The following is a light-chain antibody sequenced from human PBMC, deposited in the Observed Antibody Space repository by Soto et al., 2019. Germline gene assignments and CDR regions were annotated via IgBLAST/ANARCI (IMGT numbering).Light chain of an antibody. CDR3: QQRNSWQT. Sequence: EFVLTQSPATLSLSPGERATLSCRASQSVSTYLAWYQQKPGQAPRLLIYDASNRATGIPARFSGSGSGTDFTLTISCLEPEDFAVYYCQQRNSWQTFGQGTRLEIK. V-gene: IGKV3-11*01. CDR2: DAS. J-gene: IGKJ5*01. CDR1: QSVSTY.